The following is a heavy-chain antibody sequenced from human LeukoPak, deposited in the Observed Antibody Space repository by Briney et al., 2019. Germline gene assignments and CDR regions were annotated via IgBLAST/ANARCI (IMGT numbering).Heavy chain of an antibody. V-gene: IGHV3-20*04. CDR3: ARSQHYYGSGSYYYYYYYMDV. CDR1: GFTFDDYG. J-gene: IGHJ6*03. D-gene: IGHD3-10*01. Sequence: GSLRLSCAASGFTFDDYGMSWVRQAPGKGLEWVSGINWNGGSTGYADSVKGRFTISRDNAKNSLYLQMNSLRAEDTALYYCARSQHYYGSGSYYYYYYYMDVWGKGTTVTVSS. CDR2: INWNGGST.